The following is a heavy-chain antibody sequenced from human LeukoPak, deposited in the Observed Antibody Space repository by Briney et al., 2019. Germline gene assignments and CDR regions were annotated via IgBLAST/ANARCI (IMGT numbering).Heavy chain of an antibody. CDR2: ISSSSSYI. V-gene: IGHV3-21*01. D-gene: IGHD1-26*01. J-gene: IGHJ4*02. Sequence: PGGSLRLSCAASGFTFSSYSMNWVRQAPGKGLEWVTSISSSSSYIYYADSVKGRFTISRDNAKNSLYLQMNSLRAEDTAVYYCARAMYSGSPGDFDYWGQGTLVTVSS. CDR3: ARAMYSGSPGDFDY. CDR1: GFTFSSYS.